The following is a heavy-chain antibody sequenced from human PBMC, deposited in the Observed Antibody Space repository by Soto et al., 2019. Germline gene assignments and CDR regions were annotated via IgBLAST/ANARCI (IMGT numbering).Heavy chain of an antibody. CDR3: VRQPKRGSYSWCFDY. CDR2: IYYSGSA. CDR1: GGSITSNAYY. Sequence: QLQLQESGPGLVKPSETLSLTCTVSGGSITSNAYYWGWIRQPPGKGLEWLGYIYYSGSASYNTSLKTRVTMFVDTFKNLFSQELSSLTAADTAVYYCVRQPKRGSYSWCFDYWGQATLVTVSS. D-gene: IGHD1-26*01. J-gene: IGHJ4*02. V-gene: IGHV4-39*01.